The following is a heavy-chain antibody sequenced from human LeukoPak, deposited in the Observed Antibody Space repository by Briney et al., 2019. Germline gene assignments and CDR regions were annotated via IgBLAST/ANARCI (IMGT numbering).Heavy chain of an antibody. V-gene: IGHV4-59*11. CDR1: GGSLSGHY. Sequence: SETLSLTCTVGGGSLSGHYWGWIRQPPGKGLELVGHINYAGPTFYNPSLNSRVTITLDTSRNQFFLRLTSVIAADTAVYYCARFSWGCSTASCYLTNWGQGALVTVSS. CDR2: INYAGPT. CDR3: ARFSWGCSTASCYLTN. D-gene: IGHD2-2*01. J-gene: IGHJ4*02.